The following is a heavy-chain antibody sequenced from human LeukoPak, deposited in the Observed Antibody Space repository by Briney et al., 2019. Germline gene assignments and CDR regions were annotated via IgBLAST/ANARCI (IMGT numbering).Heavy chain of an antibody. V-gene: IGHV3-48*04. CDR1: GFTFSRYS. J-gene: IGHJ4*02. CDR3: ARDRGYYDSSGYSDY. Sequence: PGGSLRLSCAASGFTFSRYSMNWVRQAPGKGLEWVSYISSSSSTIYYADSVKGRFTISRDNAKNSLYLQMNSLRAEDTAVYYCARDRGYYDSSGYSDYWGQGTLVTVSS. CDR2: ISSSSSTI. D-gene: IGHD3-22*01.